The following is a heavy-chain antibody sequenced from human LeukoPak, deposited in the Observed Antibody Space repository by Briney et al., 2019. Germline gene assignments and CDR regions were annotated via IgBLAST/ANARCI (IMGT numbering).Heavy chain of an antibody. CDR1: GGTFTSYY. CDR3: ARTLYIAAAPGGFDY. J-gene: IGHJ4*02. Sequence: ASVKVSCKASGGTFTSYYIHWVRQAPGQGLEWMGWIDPNSGGTNYAQKFQGRVTMTRDTSISTVYMELSRLRSDDTAVYYCARTLYIAAAPGGFDYWGQGTLVAVPS. CDR2: IDPNSGGT. V-gene: IGHV1-2*02. D-gene: IGHD6-13*01.